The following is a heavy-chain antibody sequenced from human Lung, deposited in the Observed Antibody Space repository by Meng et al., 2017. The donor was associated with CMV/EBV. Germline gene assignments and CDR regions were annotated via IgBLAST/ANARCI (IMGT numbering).Heavy chain of an antibody. Sequence: SXTLSLXCPVFGGFISSSSYYWGWIRQPPGKGLEWIGSIYYSGSTYYNPSHKSRVTISVDTSKNQFSLKLSSVTAADTAVYYCARQTDTEGIAAAPDVWGQGTXVTVSS. CDR3: ARQTDTEGIAAAPDV. D-gene: IGHD6-13*01. CDR2: IYYSGST. V-gene: IGHV4-39*01. J-gene: IGHJ6*02. CDR1: GGFISSSSYY.